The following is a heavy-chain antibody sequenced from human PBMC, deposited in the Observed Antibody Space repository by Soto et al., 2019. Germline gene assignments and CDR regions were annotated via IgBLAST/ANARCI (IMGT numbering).Heavy chain of an antibody. Sequence: EVQLVESGGGLVQPGRSLRLSCAASGFTFDDYAVHWVRQAPGKGLEWVSGITWNSRSIAYADSVKGRFTISRDNAKNSLYLQMNSLRAEDTALYYCAQGVEGGYHPYYFDCWGQGTLVTVSS. V-gene: IGHV3-9*01. CDR1: GFTFDDYA. CDR2: ITWNSRSI. CDR3: AQGVEGGYHPYYFDC. J-gene: IGHJ4*02. D-gene: IGHD5-12*01.